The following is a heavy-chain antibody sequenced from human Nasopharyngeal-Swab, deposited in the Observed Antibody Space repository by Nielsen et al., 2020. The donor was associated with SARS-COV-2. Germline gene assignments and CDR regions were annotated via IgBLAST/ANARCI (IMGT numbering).Heavy chain of an antibody. D-gene: IGHD3-22*01. CDR1: GASISSRIYY. V-gene: IGHV4-39*01. CDR3: APNYYDGSGYYYWFDP. Sequence: SETLSLTCTVSGASISSRIYYWGWIRQPPGKGREWIGSIYYSGRTYYNPSLKSRVTISVDTSKNQFSLKLSSVTAADPAVYYCAPNYYDGSGYYYWFDPWGRGTLVTVSS. J-gene: IGHJ5*02. CDR2: IYYSGRT.